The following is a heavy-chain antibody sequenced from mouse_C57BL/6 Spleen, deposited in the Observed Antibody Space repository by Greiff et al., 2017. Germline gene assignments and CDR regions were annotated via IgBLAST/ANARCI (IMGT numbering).Heavy chain of an antibody. V-gene: IGHV1-85*01. J-gene: IGHJ1*03. D-gene: IGHD1-1*01. Sequence: VQRVESGPELVKPGASVKLSCKASGYTFTSYDINWVKQRPGQGLEWIGWIYPRDGSTKYNEKFKGKATLTVDTSSSTAYMELHSLTSEDSAVYFCARPYYYGSSYWYFDVWGTGTTVTVSS. CDR3: ARPYYYGSSYWYFDV. CDR2: IYPRDGST. CDR1: GYTFTSYD.